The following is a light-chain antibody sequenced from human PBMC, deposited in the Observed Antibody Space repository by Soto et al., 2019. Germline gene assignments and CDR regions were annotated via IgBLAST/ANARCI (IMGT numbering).Light chain of an antibody. CDR1: QTVISSS. V-gene: IGKV3-20*01. J-gene: IGKJ1*01. Sequence: EIVLTQSPGTLSLSPGERATLSCRASQTVISSSLAWYQQKPGQAPRLLIYGASSRATGIPDRFSGSGSGTDFTLTISRLEPEDFAVYYCQQYGTSPQTFGQGTKVDI. CDR3: QQYGTSPQT. CDR2: GAS.